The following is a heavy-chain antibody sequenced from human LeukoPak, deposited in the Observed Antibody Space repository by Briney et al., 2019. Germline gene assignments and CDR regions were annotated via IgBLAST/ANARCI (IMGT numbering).Heavy chain of an antibody. CDR3: AKVSLERQLWLPFDY. CDR2: ISYDGSLK. V-gene: IGHV3-30*18. J-gene: IGHJ4*02. CDR1: GFTFSNYG. Sequence: GSSLRLSCAGSGFTFSNYGIHWVRQAPGKGLEWVTVISYDGSLKYYADSVRGRFTISRDNSKNTLYVHMKSLRTEDTAVYYCAKVSLERQLWLPFDYWGQGTLVTVSS. D-gene: IGHD5-18*01.